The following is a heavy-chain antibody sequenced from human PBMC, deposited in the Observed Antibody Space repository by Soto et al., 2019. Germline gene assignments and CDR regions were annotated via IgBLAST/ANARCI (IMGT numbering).Heavy chain of an antibody. J-gene: IGHJ5*02. Sequence: SQTLSLTCAVYGGSFGAYSWRWIRQPPGKSQAWLQDINHSGMTHYNPSLERRVSMSVDSSKNPFSLKLNSVTAADTAAYSCARETHPWAAIPDSKLNTTWWFNPWGQGTLVTVSS. CDR1: GGSFGAYS. V-gene: IGHV4-34*01. D-gene: IGHD4-4*01. CDR3: ARETHPWAAIPDSKLNTTWWFNP. CDR2: INHSGMT.